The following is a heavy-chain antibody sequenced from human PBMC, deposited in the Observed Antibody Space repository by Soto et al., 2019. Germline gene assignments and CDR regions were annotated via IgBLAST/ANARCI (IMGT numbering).Heavy chain of an antibody. J-gene: IGHJ6*02. Sequence: VQLVQSGAEVKKPGASVKVSCKAFGYTFTYHYIHWVRQAPGQGLEWMGYINPNSGGTRFDKRFQDRVGMTRDTAFNTTYVELSRLTSDDTAIYYCARGGGQTYYYYPMDVWGQGTTVTVSS. D-gene: IGHD3-16*01. CDR2: INPNSGGT. CDR1: GYTFTYHY. V-gene: IGHV1-2*02. CDR3: ARGGGQTYYYYPMDV.